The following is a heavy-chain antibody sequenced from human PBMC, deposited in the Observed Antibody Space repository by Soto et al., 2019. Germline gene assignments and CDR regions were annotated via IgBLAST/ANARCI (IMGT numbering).Heavy chain of an antibody. J-gene: IGHJ4*02. CDR3: ARGGTPRIVVVVAATDYFDY. CDR1: GYTFTSYY. CDR2: INPSGGST. D-gene: IGHD2-15*01. Sequence: GASVKVSCKASGYTFTSYYMHWVRQAPGQGLEWMGIINPSGGSTSYAQKFQGRVTMTRDTSTSTVYMELSSLRSGDTAVYYCARGGTPRIVVVVAATDYFDYWGQGTLVTVSS. V-gene: IGHV1-46*03.